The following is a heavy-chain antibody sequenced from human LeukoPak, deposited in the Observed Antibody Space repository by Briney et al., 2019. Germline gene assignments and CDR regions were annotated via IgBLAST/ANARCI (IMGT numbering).Heavy chain of an antibody. CDR1: GDSISRGRYY. J-gene: IGHJ4*02. CDR3: ARSFSEKFYFES. Sequence: SQTLSLTCTVSGDSISRGRYYWRWVRQPAGKELEWIGRIYASGKTDYNPYTPSLKSRVAMSLDTSKNQVSLYLTSVTAADTVMYFCARSFSEKFYFESWGQGTLVTVSS. V-gene: IGHV4-61*02. CDR2: IYASGKT. D-gene: IGHD1-26*01.